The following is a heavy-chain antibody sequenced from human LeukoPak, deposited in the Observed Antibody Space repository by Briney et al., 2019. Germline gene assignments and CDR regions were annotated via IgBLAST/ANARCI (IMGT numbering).Heavy chain of an antibody. J-gene: IGHJ6*03. V-gene: IGHV3-13*01. CDR3: ARKTATIYYYYYYMDV. CDR2: IGTAGDT. Sequence: GGSLRLSCAASGFTFSSYDMHWVRQATGKGLEWVSAIGTAGDTYYPGSVKGRFTISRDNAKNSLYLQMNSLRAEDTAVYYCARKTATIYYYYYYMDVWGKGTTVTVSS. CDR1: GFTFSSYD. D-gene: IGHD1-14*01.